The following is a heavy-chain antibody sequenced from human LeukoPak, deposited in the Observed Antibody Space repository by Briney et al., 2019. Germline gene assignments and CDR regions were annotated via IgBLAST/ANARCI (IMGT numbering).Heavy chain of an antibody. J-gene: IGHJ6*03. CDR1: GYSFTSYW. V-gene: IGHV5-51*01. CDR3: ARLNAEAWFGELLFSPGAGYYYYMDV. CDR2: IYPGDSDT. Sequence: GESLKISCKGSGYSFTSYWIGWVRQMPGKGLEWIGIIYPGDSDTRYSPSFQGQVTISADKSISTAYLQWSSLKASDTAMYYCARLNAEAWFGELLFSPGAGYYYYMDVWGKGTTVTVSS. D-gene: IGHD3-10*01.